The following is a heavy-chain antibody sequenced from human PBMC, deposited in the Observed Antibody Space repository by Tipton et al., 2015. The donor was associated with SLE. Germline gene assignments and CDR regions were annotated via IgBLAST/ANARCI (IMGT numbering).Heavy chain of an antibody. Sequence: TLSLTCTVSGGSISSYYWSWIRQPPGKGLEWIGEINHSGSTNYNPSLKSRVTISVDTSKNQFSLKLSSVTAADTAVYYCARAGGFLQWLTGNFDYWGQGTLVTVSS. CDR1: GGSISSYY. V-gene: IGHV4-34*01. CDR3: ARAGGFLQWLTGNFDY. J-gene: IGHJ4*02. CDR2: INHSGST. D-gene: IGHD3-3*01.